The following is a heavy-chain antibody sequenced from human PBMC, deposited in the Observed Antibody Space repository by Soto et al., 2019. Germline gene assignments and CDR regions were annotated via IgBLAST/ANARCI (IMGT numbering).Heavy chain of an antibody. CDR1: GGSISSGGYY. V-gene: IGHV4-31*02. CDR3: ARSLYYYDSSGYYN. CDR2: IYYSGST. J-gene: IGHJ4*02. Sequence: SETLSLTCTVSGGSISSGGYYWSWIRQHPGKGLEWIGYIYYSGSTYYNPSLKSRVTISVDTSKNQFSLKLSSVTAADTAVYYCARSLYYYDSSGYYNWGQGTLVTVSS. D-gene: IGHD3-22*01.